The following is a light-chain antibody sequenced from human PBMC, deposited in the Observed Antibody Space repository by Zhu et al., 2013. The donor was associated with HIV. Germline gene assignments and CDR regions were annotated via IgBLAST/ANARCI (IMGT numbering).Light chain of an antibody. V-gene: IGLV1-44*01. CDR2: SND. J-gene: IGLJ2*01. Sequence: QSVLTQPPSASGTPGQRVTISCSGSSSNIGSNTVNWYQQLPGTAPKLLIYSNDQRPSRVPDRFSGSKSGTSASLAITGLQAEDEADYYCCSYAGSSTHVVFGGGTKLTVL. CDR1: SSNIGSNT. CDR3: CSYAGSSTHVV.